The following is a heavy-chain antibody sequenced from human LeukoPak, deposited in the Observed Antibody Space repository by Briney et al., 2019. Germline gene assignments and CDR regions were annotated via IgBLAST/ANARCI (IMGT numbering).Heavy chain of an antibody. CDR3: ARIAAAPGDY. CDR2: INHSGST. D-gene: IGHD6-13*01. V-gene: IGHV4-34*01. Sequence: SETLSLTCAVYGGSFSGYYWSWIRQPPGKGLEWIGEINHSGSTNYNPSLKSRVTISVDTSKNQFSLKLSSVTAADTAVYYCARIAAAPGDYRGQGTLVTVSS. J-gene: IGHJ4*02. CDR1: GGSFSGYY.